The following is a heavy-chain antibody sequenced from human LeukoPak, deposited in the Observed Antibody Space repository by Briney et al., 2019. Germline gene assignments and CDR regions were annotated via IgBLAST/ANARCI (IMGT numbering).Heavy chain of an antibody. CDR2: IYYSGST. V-gene: IGHV4-39*01. CDR1: CGSISSSSYY. Sequence: SETLSLTCTVSCGSISSSSYYWGWIRQPPGRGLEWIGSIYYSGSTYYNPSLKSRVTISVDTSKNQFSLKLSSVNAADTDVYYCARQGYDFWSGYPGHYYYYMDVWGKGTTVTVSS. J-gene: IGHJ6*03. D-gene: IGHD3-3*01. CDR3: ARQGYDFWSGYPGHYYYYMDV.